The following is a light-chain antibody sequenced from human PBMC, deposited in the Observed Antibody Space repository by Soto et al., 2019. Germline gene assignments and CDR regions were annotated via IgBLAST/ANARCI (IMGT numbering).Light chain of an antibody. CDR1: QSISSW. Sequence: DIQMTQSPSTLSASVGDRVTITCRASQSISSWLAWYQQKPGKAPKLLIYDASSLESGVPSRFSGSGSGTEFTLTISSLQPDDFATYYCQQYDNLPSTFGQGTRLEIK. J-gene: IGKJ5*01. CDR2: DAS. V-gene: IGKV1-5*01. CDR3: QQYDNLPST.